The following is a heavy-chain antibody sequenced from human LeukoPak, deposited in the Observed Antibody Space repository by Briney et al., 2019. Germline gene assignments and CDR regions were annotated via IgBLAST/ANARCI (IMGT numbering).Heavy chain of an antibody. D-gene: IGHD3-3*01. V-gene: IGHV4-30-4*08. CDR3: ARDFWSGYVL. Sequence: SETLSLTCAVYGGSFSGYYWSWIRQPPGKGLEWIGYIYYSGSTYYNPSLKSRVTISVDTSKNQFSLKLSSVTAADTAVYYCARDFWSGYVLWGQGTLVTVSS. J-gene: IGHJ4*02. CDR2: IYYSGST. CDR1: GGSFSGYY.